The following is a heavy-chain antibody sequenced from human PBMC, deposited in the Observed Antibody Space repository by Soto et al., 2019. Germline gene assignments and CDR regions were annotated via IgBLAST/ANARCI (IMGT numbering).Heavy chain of an antibody. D-gene: IGHD3-3*01. V-gene: IGHV4-4*07. CDR1: GGSISNYF. CDR2: IDNSGST. J-gene: IGHJ4*02. Sequence: SETLSLTCTVSGGSISNYFCNWIRQPAGKGLEWIGRIDNSGSTNFNPSLKSGITMSADTSRNQLSLKLKSVTAADTAVYYCARGGQVFWSVPLDYWGQGARVTAPQ. CDR3: ARGGQVFWSVPLDY.